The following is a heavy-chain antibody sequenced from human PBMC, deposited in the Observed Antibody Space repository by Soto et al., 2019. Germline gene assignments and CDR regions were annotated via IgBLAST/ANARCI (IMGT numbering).Heavy chain of an antibody. CDR1: GFTFSSYW. CDR2: INNDGSSA. CDR3: ARDRGYGTPFDY. V-gene: IGHV3-74*03. J-gene: IGHJ4*02. Sequence: GGSLRLSCAASGFTFSSYWIHWVRQAPGKGPVWVSRINNDGSSAEYADSVRGRFTISRDNAKNTLYLQMNSLRAEDTAVYYCARDRGYGTPFDYWGQGTLVTVSS. D-gene: IGHD5-12*01.